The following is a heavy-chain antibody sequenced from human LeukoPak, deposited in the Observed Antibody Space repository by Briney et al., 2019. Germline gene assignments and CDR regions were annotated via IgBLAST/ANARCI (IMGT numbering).Heavy chain of an antibody. Sequence: PGGSLRLSCAASGFTFSSYAMSWVRQAPGKGLEWVSGISWNSGSIGYADSVKGRFTISRDNAKNSLYLQMNSLRAEDTALYYCAKDLGYCSGGSCYGDDYYYYGMDVWGQGTTVTVSS. J-gene: IGHJ6*02. D-gene: IGHD2-15*01. V-gene: IGHV3-9*01. CDR2: ISWNSGSI. CDR3: AKDLGYCSGGSCYGDDYYYYGMDV. CDR1: GFTFSSYA.